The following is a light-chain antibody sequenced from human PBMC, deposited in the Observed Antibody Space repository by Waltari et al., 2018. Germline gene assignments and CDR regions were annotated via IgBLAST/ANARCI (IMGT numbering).Light chain of an antibody. V-gene: IGLV2-23*02. J-gene: IGLJ1*01. CDR1: ISDVGSYTL. CDR2: EVS. Sequence: QSALPQPAPVPGSPGPSITLSCTGTISDVGSYTLVSWYQQHPGKAPKLMIYEVSKRPSGVSNRFSGSKSGNTASLTISGLQAEDEADYYCCSYAGSTTYVFGTGTKVTVL. CDR3: CSYAGSTTYV.